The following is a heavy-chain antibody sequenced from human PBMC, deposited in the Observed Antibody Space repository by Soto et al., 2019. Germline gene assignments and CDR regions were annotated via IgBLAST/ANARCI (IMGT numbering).Heavy chain of an antibody. V-gene: IGHV5-51*01. D-gene: IGHD6-19*01. Sequence: GESLKISCKGSGYSFTSYWIGWVRQIPGKGLEWMGIIYPGDSDTRYSSAFQGQVTISADKSISTAYLQWSSLKASDTAMYYCATSIAVADLYFDYWGQGTLVTVSS. CDR2: IYPGDSDT. J-gene: IGHJ4*02. CDR3: ATSIAVADLYFDY. CDR1: GYSFTSYW.